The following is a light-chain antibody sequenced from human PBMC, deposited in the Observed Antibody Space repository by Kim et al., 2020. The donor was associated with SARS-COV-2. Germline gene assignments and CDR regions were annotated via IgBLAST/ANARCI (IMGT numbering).Light chain of an antibody. Sequence: IQLAQSPSTLSASVGDRVTITCRASQGIGTSLAWYRQRPGKAPQLLMDGTSTLESGVPSGFTGSGSGTEFSLTISSLQPDDFATYFCQKFNTFTPTFGEGTKVDIK. J-gene: IGKJ1*01. CDR2: GTS. CDR1: QGIGTS. V-gene: IGKV1-9*01. CDR3: QKFNTFTPT.